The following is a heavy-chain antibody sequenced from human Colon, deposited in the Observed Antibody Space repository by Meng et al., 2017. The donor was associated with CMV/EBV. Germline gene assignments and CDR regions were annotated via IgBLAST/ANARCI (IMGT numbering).Heavy chain of an antibody. CDR2: ISTRGSTV. J-gene: IGHJ6*02. CDR1: GFPLSDYY. CDR3: ARVPIVSSGSYYFYYYYGMDV. D-gene: IGHD1-26*01. V-gene: IGHV3-11*01. Sequence: GGSLRLSCTASGFPLSDYYIKWIRQAPGKGLEYVAYISTRGSTVYYADSVMGRLTISRDNINNVVSLHMTSLRDDDAGVYYCARVPIVSSGSYYFYYYYGMDVWGQGTTVTVSS.